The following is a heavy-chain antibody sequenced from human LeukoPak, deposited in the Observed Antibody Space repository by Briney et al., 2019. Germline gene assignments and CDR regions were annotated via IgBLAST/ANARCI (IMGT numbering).Heavy chain of an antibody. CDR3: ARGGLLWFGELFSKTPNDY. V-gene: IGHV3-21*01. J-gene: IGHJ4*02. D-gene: IGHD3-10*01. CDR2: ISSSSSYI. Sequence: PGGSLRLSCAASGFTFSHYSMNWVRQAPGKGLEWVSSISSSSSYIYYADSVKGRFTISRDNAKNSLYLQMNSLRAEDTAVYYCARGGLLWFGELFSKTPNDYWGQGTLVTVSS. CDR1: GFTFSHYS.